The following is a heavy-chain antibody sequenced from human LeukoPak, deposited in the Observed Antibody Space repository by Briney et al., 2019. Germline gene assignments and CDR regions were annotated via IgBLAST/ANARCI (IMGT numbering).Heavy chain of an antibody. V-gene: IGHV1-18*01. Sequence: ASVKVSCKASGYTFNTYGITWVRQAPGQGLEWMGWISGYNGKTKYAQNLQDRVTMTTDTSTTTAYMELRSLRSDDTAVYYCARAGRNVLRYFGSPPDYWGQGTLVTVSS. CDR3: ARAGRNVLRYFGSPPDY. D-gene: IGHD3-9*01. J-gene: IGHJ4*02. CDR2: ISGYNGKT. CDR1: GYTFNTYG.